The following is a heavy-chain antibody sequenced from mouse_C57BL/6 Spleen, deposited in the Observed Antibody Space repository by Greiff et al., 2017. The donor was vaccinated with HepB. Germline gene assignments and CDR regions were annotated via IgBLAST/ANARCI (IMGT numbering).Heavy chain of an antibody. CDR3: ARLITTVGYYFDY. J-gene: IGHJ2*01. Sequence: VQLQESGAELVKPGASVKISCKASGYAFSSYWMNWVKQRPGKGLEWIGQIYPGNGDTNYNGKVKGKATLTADKSSSTAYMQLSSLPSEDSAVYFCARLITTVGYYFDYWGQGTTLTVSS. V-gene: IGHV1-80*01. CDR2: IYPGNGDT. D-gene: IGHD1-1*01. CDR1: GYAFSSYW.